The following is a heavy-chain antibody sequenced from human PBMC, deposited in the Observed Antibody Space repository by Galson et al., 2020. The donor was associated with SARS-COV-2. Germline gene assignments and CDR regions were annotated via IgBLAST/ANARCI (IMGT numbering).Heavy chain of an antibody. CDR2: ISYDGSNK. Sequence: GGSLRLSCAASGFTFSSYAMHWVRQAPGKGLEWVAVISYDGSNKYYADSVKGRFTISRDNSKNTLYLQMNSLRAEDTAVYYCAREFRQLVPGWFDPWGQGTLVTVSS. J-gene: IGHJ5*02. CDR3: AREFRQLVPGWFDP. D-gene: IGHD6-13*01. V-gene: IGHV3-30*04. CDR1: GFTFSSYA.